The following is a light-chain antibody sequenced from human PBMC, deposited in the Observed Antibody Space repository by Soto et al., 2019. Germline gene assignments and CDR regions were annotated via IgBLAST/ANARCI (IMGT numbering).Light chain of an antibody. CDR3: QQYNSWPPIT. J-gene: IGKJ5*01. CDR1: QSVSSSY. Sequence: EIVMTQSPATLSLSPGERATLSCRASQSVSSSYLAWYQQKPGQAPRLLIYGASSRATGIPDRFSGGGSGTEFTLTISSLQSEDFVVYYCQQYNSWPPITFGQGTRLEI. V-gene: IGKV3D-15*01. CDR2: GAS.